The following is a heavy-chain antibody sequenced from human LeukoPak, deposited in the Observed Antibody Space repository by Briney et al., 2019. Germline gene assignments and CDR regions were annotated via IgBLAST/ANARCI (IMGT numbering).Heavy chain of an antibody. Sequence: GGSLRLSCAVSGFTFSSCWMHWVRQAPGKGLVWVSRINSDGSSTSYADSVKGRFTISRDNAKNTLYLQMNSLRAEDTAVYYCARSTGGYSYGAFDYWGQGTLVTVSS. CDR1: GFTFSSCW. CDR3: ARSTGGYSYGAFDY. V-gene: IGHV3-74*01. J-gene: IGHJ4*02. D-gene: IGHD5-18*01. CDR2: INSDGSST.